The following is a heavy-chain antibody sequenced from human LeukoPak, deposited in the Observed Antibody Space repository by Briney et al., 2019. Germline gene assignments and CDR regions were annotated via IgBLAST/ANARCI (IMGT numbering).Heavy chain of an antibody. D-gene: IGHD3-22*01. Sequence: ASVKISCKVSGYTFTDYYMHWVQQAPGKGLEWMGLVDPEDGETIYAEKFQGRVTITADTSTDTAYMELSSLRSEDTAVYYCATVDYYDSSGLDYWGQGTLVTFSS. CDR1: GYTFTDYY. J-gene: IGHJ4*02. CDR3: ATVDYYDSSGLDY. CDR2: VDPEDGET. V-gene: IGHV1-69-2*01.